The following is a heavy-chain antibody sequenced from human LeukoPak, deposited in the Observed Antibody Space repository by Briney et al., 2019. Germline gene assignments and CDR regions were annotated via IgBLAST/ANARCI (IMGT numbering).Heavy chain of an antibody. D-gene: IGHD3-22*01. CDR2: ISGSGGST. Sequence: PGGSLRLSCAASGFTFSSYAMSWVRQAPGKGLEWVSAISGSGGSTYYADSVKGRFTISRDNSKNTLYLQMNSLRAEDTAVYYCARGPLYYYDSSGPFDAFDIWGQGTMVTVSS. J-gene: IGHJ3*02. CDR3: ARGPLYYYDSSGPFDAFDI. V-gene: IGHV3-23*01. CDR1: GFTFSSYA.